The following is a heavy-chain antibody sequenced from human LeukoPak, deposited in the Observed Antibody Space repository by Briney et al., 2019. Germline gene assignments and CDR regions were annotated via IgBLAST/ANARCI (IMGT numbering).Heavy chain of an antibody. Sequence: SQTLSLTCVISGDSVSRNTAGWNWIRQSPSRGLEWRGRTYYRSKWYNDYAVSVKSRITINPDTSKNQFSLQLNSVTPEDTAVYYCARSSFPGDYYYYMDVWGKGTTVTISS. CDR2: TYYRSKWYN. V-gene: IGHV6-1*01. J-gene: IGHJ6*03. CDR3: ARSSFPGDYYYYMDV. CDR1: GDSVSRNTAG.